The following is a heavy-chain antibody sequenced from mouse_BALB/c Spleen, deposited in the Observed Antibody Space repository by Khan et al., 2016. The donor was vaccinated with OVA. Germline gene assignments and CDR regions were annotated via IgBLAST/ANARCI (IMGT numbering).Heavy chain of an antibody. V-gene: IGHV1-4*01. J-gene: IGHJ3*01. CDR2: INPSNGYT. D-gene: IGHD2-14*01. CDR1: GYTFTSYT. Sequence: QVQLKESGAELARPGASVKMSCKASGYTFTSYTIHWIKLRPGQGLEWIGFINPSNGYTNYNQKFKDKATLTADKSSTTVYMQLSSLTSDDSAVYNCVRDGAYHRNDDWFAYWGQGTLVTGSA. CDR3: VRDGAYHRNDDWFAY.